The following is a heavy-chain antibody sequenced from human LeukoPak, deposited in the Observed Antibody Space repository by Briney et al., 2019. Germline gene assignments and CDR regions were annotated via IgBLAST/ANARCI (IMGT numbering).Heavy chain of an antibody. Sequence: GASVKVSCKASGYTFTSYGISWVRQAPGQGLEWMGWISAYNGNTNYAQKLRGRVTMTTDTSTSTAYMELRSLRSDDTAVCYCARGLVPAAICWWFDPWGQGTLVTVSS. CDR3: ARGLVPAAICWWFDP. J-gene: IGHJ5*02. D-gene: IGHD2-2*02. CDR1: GYTFTSYG. V-gene: IGHV1-18*01. CDR2: ISAYNGNT.